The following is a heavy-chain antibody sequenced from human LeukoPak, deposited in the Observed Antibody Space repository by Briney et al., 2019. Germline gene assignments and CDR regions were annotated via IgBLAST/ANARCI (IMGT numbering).Heavy chain of an antibody. J-gene: IGHJ4*02. Sequence: GGSLRLSCAASGFTFSSYGMHWVRQAPGKGPEWVAVIWYDGSNKYYADSVKGRFTISRDNSKNTLYLQMNSLRAEDTVVYYCARGRGNLFDYWGQRTLVTVSS. CDR3: ARGRGNLFDY. CDR1: GFTFSSYG. V-gene: IGHV3-33*01. CDR2: IWYDGSNK.